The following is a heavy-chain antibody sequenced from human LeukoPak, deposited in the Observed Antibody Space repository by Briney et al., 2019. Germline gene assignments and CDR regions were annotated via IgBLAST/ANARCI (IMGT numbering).Heavy chain of an antibody. CDR2: IKSKTDGGTT. CDR3: TTDLPTYYYDSSADY. V-gene: IGHV3-15*01. D-gene: IGHD3-22*01. J-gene: IGHJ4*02. CDR1: GFTFSNTW. Sequence: GGSLRLSCAASGFTFSNTWMSWVRQAPGKGLEWVGRIKSKTDGGTTDYAAPVKGRFTISTDDSKNTLYLQMNSLKTEDTAVYYCTTDLPTYYYDSSADYWGQGTLVTVSS.